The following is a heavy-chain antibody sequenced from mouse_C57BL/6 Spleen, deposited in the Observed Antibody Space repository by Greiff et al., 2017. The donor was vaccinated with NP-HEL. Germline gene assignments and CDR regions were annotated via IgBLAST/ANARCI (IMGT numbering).Heavy chain of an antibody. CDR1: GFTFSSYA. J-gene: IGHJ3*01. V-gene: IGHV5-4*03. CDR3: ARELGTFAY. D-gene: IGHD4-1*01. Sequence: EVMLVESGGGLVKPGGSLKLSCAASGFTFSSYAMSWVRQTPEKRLEWVATISDGGSYTYYPDNVKGRFTISRDNAKNNLYLQMSHLKSEDTAMYYCARELGTFAYWGQGTLVTVSA. CDR2: ISDGGSYT.